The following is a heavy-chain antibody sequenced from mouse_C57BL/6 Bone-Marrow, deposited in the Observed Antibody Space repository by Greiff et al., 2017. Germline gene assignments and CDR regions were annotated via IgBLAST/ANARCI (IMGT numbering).Heavy chain of an antibody. J-gene: IGHJ4*01. Sequence: QVQLQQPGAELVKPGASVKLSCKASGYTFTSYWMHWVKQRPGQGLEWIGMIHPNSGSTNYNEKFKSKATLTVDKSSSTAYMQLSSLTSEDSAVYYCAKPPIYYYGSSPMDYWGQGTSVTVSS. CDR1: GYTFTSYW. CDR2: IHPNSGST. CDR3: AKPPIYYYGSSPMDY. D-gene: IGHD1-1*01. V-gene: IGHV1-64*01.